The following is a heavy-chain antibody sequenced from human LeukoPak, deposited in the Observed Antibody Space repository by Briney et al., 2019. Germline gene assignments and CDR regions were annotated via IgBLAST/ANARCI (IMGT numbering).Heavy chain of an antibody. Sequence: PSETLSLTCTVSGGSISSGSYYWTWIRQPAGKGLEWIGRIYTSGTTNYNPSLKSRVTISLDTSKNQFSLKLSSVTAADTAVYYCARGGGYSSGLSYWGQGTLVTVSS. D-gene: IGHD6-19*01. V-gene: IGHV4-61*02. CDR3: ARGGGYSSGLSY. CDR1: GGSISSGSYY. CDR2: IYTSGTT. J-gene: IGHJ4*02.